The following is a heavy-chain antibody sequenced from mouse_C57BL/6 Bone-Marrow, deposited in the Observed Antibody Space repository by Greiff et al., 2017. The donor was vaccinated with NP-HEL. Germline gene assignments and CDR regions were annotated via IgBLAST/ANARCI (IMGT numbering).Heavy chain of an antibody. Sequence: VQLQQSGAELVRPGTSVKMSCKASGYTFTNYWIGWAKQRPGHGLEWIGDIYPGGGYTNYNEKLKGKVTLTADKSSSTAYMQFSSLTSEDSAIYYCARERLAYYFDYWGQGTTLTVSS. CDR1: GYTFTNYW. V-gene: IGHV1-63*01. J-gene: IGHJ2*01. CDR3: ARERLAYYFDY. CDR2: IYPGGGYT.